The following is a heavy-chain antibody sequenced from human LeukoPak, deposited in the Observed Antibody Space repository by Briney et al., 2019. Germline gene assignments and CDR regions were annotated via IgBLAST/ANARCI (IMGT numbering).Heavy chain of an antibody. CDR3: AKSGGFEDYYGMDV. CDR1: GFTFSSFA. V-gene: IGHV3-23*01. CDR2: ISDSGDSK. Sequence: GGSLRLSCAASGFTFSSFAMSWVRQAPGKGLEWVSGISDSGDSKDYADSVKGRFTISRDNSKNTLYLQMNSLRAEDTAVYYCAKSGGFEDYYGMDVWGQGTTVTVSS. D-gene: IGHD3-16*01. J-gene: IGHJ6*02.